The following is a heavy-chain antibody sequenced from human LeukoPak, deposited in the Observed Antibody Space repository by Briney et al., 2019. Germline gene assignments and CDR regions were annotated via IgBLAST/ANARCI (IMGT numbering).Heavy chain of an antibody. CDR3: ARVSSAMVTQFDY. J-gene: IGHJ4*02. CDR1: GGSISSYY. Sequence: PSVTLSLTCTVSGGSISSYYWSWIRQPPGKGLEWIGYIYYSGSTNYNPSLKSRVTISVDTSKNQFSLKLSSVTAADTAVYYCARVSSAMVTQFDYWGQGTLVTVSS. CDR2: IYYSGST. V-gene: IGHV4-59*01. D-gene: IGHD5-18*01.